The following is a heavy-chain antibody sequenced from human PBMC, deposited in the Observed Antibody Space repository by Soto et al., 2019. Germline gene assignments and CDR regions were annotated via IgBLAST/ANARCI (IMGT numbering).Heavy chain of an antibody. CDR2: ISSSSSYI. D-gene: IGHD2-15*01. Sequence: EVQLVESGGGLVKPGGSLRLSCAASGFTFSSYSMNWVRQAPGKGLEWVSSISSSSSYIYYADSVKGRFTISRDNAKNSLYLQMNSLRAEDTAVYYCARDLYCSGGSCYSAPAGVDYWGQGTLVTVSS. CDR3: ARDLYCSGGSCYSAPAGVDY. V-gene: IGHV3-21*01. CDR1: GFTFSSYS. J-gene: IGHJ4*02.